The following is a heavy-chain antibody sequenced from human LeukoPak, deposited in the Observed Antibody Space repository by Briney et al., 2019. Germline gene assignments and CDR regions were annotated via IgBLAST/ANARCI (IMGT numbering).Heavy chain of an antibody. Sequence: GASVKVSCKVSAYSLTELAIHWVRQAPGKGLEWMGGFDPEDGETIYAQKFQGRVTMTEDTSTDTAYMELSSLRSEDTAVYYCATGNYYDSSGSPLPGGYWGQGTLVTVSS. CDR1: AYSLTELA. CDR3: ATGNYYDSSGSPLPGGY. J-gene: IGHJ4*02. D-gene: IGHD3-22*01. CDR2: FDPEDGET. V-gene: IGHV1-24*01.